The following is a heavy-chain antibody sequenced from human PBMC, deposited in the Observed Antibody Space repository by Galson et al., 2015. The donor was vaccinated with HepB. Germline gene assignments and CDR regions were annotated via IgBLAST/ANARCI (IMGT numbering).Heavy chain of an antibody. CDR1: GGTFSRYA. CDR3: ARVGPYDSSGYYRLINAYFDY. D-gene: IGHD3-22*01. V-gene: IGHV1-69*13. Sequence: SVKVSCKASGGTFSRYAISWVRQAPGQGLEWMGGIIPIFGTANYAQKFQGRVTITADESTSTAYMELSSLRSEDTAVYYCARVGPYDSSGYYRLINAYFDYWGQGTLVTVSS. J-gene: IGHJ4*02. CDR2: IIPIFGTA.